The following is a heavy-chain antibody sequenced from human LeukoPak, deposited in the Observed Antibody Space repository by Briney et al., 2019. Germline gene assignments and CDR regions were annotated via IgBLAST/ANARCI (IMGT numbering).Heavy chain of an antibody. CDR1: GGSTSSYY. CDR2: IYYSGST. Sequence: SETLSLTCTVSGGSTSSYYWSWIRQPPGKGLEWIGYIYYSGSTNYNSSLKSRVAISVDTSKNQFSLKLSSVTAADTAVYYCSGGSGPKRGMDVWGQGTTVTVSS. V-gene: IGHV4-59*01. D-gene: IGHD3-10*01. CDR3: SGGSGPKRGMDV. J-gene: IGHJ6*02.